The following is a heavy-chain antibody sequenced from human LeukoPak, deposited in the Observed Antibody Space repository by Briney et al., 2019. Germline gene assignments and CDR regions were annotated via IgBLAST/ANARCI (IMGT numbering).Heavy chain of an antibody. V-gene: IGHV3-30*18. CDR2: ISYDGSNK. D-gene: IGHD5-18*01. Sequence: PGGSLRLSCAASGFTFSSYGMPWVGQAPGKGLGWVAVISYDGSNKYYADSVKGRFTISRDNSKNTLYLQMNSLRAEDTAVYYCAKSGYSYGYLDYWGQGTLVTVSS. CDR3: AKSGYSYGYLDY. J-gene: IGHJ4*02. CDR1: GFTFSSYG.